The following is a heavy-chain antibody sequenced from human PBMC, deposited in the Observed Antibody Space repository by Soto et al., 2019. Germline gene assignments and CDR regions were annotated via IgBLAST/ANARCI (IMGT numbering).Heavy chain of an antibody. J-gene: IGHJ6*02. V-gene: IGHV3-30-3*01. D-gene: IGHD2-15*01. CDR3: ARDLRGCSGGTCYSTYHYGMDA. CDR1: GFTFSSYG. CDR2: ISYDGSEK. Sequence: QVQLVESGGGVVQPGRSLRLSCAASGFTFSSYGIHWVRQAPGKGLEWVAVISYDGSEKYYADSVKGRFTISRDNSKNTLFLQMSSLRPDDTAVYYCARDLRGCSGGTCYSTYHYGMDAWGQGTTVTVSS.